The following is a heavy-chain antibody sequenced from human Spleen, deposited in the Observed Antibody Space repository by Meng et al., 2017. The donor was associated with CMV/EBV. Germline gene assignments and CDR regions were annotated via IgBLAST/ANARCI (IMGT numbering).Heavy chain of an antibody. J-gene: IGHJ4*02. CDR1: GFSLSTSGIG. Sequence: GFSLSTSGIGVGWIRQPPGKALEWLALIYWDDDKRYSPSLKSRLTITKDTSKNQVVLTMTNMDPVDTATYYCAHRDYCSGGTCTFDYWGQGTLVTVSS. V-gene: IGHV2-5*02. D-gene: IGHD2-15*01. CDR2: IYWDDDK. CDR3: AHRDYCSGGTCTFDY.